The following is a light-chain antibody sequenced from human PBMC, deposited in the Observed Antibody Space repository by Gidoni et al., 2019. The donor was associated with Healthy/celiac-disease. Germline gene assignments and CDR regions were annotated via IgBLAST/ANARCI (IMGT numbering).Light chain of an antibody. V-gene: IGKV4-1*01. CDR3: QQYYSTPPNT. CDR1: QSVLYSSNNKNY. Sequence: IVMTQSLDFLAVSLCERATNNRKSSQSVLYSSNNKNYLAWYQQKPGQPPKLLIYWASTRESGVPDRFSGGGSGTDFTLTISSRQAEDEAVYYCQQYYSTPPNTFGQGTKLEIK. J-gene: IGKJ2*01. CDR2: WAS.